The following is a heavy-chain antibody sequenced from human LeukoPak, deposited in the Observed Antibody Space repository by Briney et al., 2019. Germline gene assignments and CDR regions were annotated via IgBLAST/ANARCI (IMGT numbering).Heavy chain of an antibody. J-gene: IGHJ6*02. V-gene: IGHV3-53*01. CDR2: IYSGGST. Sequence: GGSLRLSCAASGFTVSTNYMNWVRQAPGKGLEWVSVIYSGGSTYYADSVKGRFTISRDDSKNTLYLQMNSLRAEDTAVYYCARDTVTTFRFRDYYYYGMDVWGQGTTVTVSS. CDR1: GFTVSTNY. CDR3: ARDTVTTFRFRDYYYYGMDV. D-gene: IGHD4-17*01.